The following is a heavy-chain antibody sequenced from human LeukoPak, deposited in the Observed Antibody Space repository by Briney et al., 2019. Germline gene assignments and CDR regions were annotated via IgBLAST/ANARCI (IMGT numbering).Heavy chain of an antibody. CDR2: INPNSGGT. V-gene: IGHV1-2*02. D-gene: IGHD1-20*01. J-gene: IGHJ4*02. CDR1: GYTFTSYY. CDR3: ARVRRVTGRSYYFDY. Sequence: GASVKVSCKASGYTFTSYYMHWVRQAPGQGLEWMGWINPNSGGTNYAQKFQGRVTMTRDTSISTAYMELSRLRSDDTAVYYCARVRRVTGRSYYFDYWGQGTLVTVSS.